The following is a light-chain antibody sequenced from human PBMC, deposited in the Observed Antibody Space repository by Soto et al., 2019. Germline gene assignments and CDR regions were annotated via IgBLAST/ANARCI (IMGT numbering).Light chain of an antibody. Sequence: QSVLTQPPSASGTPGQRVSISCSGGTSNIGAESVNWYQQFPGAAPKLLIYNNNERPSGVPDRFSGSTSGTSASLAISWLRAEDEAAYYCASWDDTLGGWVFGGGTQVTVL. CDR3: ASWDDTLGGWV. V-gene: IGLV1-47*02. J-gene: IGLJ3*02. CDR2: NNN. CDR1: TSNIGAES.